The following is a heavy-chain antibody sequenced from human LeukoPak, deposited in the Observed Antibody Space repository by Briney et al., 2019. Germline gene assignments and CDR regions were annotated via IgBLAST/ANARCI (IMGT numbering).Heavy chain of an antibody. V-gene: IGHV4-59*01. D-gene: IGHD6-6*01. Sequence: SETLSLTCTVSGGSISSYYWSWIRQPPGKGLEWIGYIYYSGSTNYNPSLKSRVTIPVDTSKNQFSLKLSSVTAADTAVYYCARGYSSSPINWFDPWGQGTLVTVSS. J-gene: IGHJ5*02. CDR1: GGSISSYY. CDR3: ARGYSSSPINWFDP. CDR2: IYYSGST.